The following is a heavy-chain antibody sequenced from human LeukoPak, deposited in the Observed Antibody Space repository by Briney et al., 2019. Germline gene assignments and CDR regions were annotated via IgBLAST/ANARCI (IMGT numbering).Heavy chain of an antibody. CDR3: ANPSIHSSSSGVDY. V-gene: IGHV3-30*02. D-gene: IGHD6-6*01. J-gene: IGHJ4*02. CDR1: GFTFSSNG. CDR2: IRNDGSNK. Sequence: GGSLRLSCVASGFTFSSNGMHWVRQAPGKGLEWVAFIRNDGSNKYYVDSVKGRFTIYRDNSKNTLYLQMNSLRAEDTAVYYCANPSIHSSSSGVDYWGQGTLVTVSS.